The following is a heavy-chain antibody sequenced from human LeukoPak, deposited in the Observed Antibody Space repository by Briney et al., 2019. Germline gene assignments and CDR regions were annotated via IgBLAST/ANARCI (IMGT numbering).Heavy chain of an antibody. CDR1: GFTFSRYS. Sequence: PGGTLRLSCGASGFTFSRYSMNWVRAPPGRGLEWGSYISSSSSYIYCADSVKGRFTISRDNAKNSLYLQMNSLRAEDTAVYYCARDWGSCSGGSCFIFDYWGQGTLVTVSS. D-gene: IGHD2-15*01. CDR2: ISSSSSYI. CDR3: ARDWGSCSGGSCFIFDY. V-gene: IGHV3-21*01. J-gene: IGHJ4*02.